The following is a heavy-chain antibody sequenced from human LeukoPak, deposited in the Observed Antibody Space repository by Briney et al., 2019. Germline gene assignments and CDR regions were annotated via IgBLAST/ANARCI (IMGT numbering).Heavy chain of an antibody. CDR1: GFTFSTYA. J-gene: IGHJ4*02. V-gene: IGHV3-48*03. D-gene: IGHD5-18*01. Sequence: GGSLRLSCAASGFTFSTYAMSWVRQAPGKGLEWDSYISSSGSTIYYADSVKGRFTISRDNAKNSLYLQMNSLRAEDTAVYYCARQMGYSYGYFDYWGQGTLVTVSS. CDR2: ISSSGSTI. CDR3: ARQMGYSYGYFDY.